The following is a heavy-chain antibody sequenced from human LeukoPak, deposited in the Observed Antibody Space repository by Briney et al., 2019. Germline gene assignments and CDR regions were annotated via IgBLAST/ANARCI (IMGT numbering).Heavy chain of an antibody. CDR3: AKHLEVATIMSALDI. CDR2: ISGSGGTT. V-gene: IGHV3-23*01. J-gene: IGHJ3*02. Sequence: GGSLRLSCEASGFTFHDYGMSWVRQAPGKGLEWVSVISGSGGTTYYADSVKGRFTISRDNSKNTLYLQMNSLRDEDTAIYYCAKHLEVATIMSALDIWGQGTLVTVSS. D-gene: IGHD5-12*01. CDR1: GFTFHDYG.